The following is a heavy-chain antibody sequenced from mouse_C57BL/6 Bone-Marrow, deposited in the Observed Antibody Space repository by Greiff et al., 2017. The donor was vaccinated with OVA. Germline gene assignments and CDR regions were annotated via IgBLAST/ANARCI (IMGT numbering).Heavy chain of an antibody. CDR3: TACPYYDCENYYAIDY. CDR1: GYTFTDYY. V-gene: IGHV1-26*01. CDR2: INPNYGGT. J-gene: IGHJ4*01. Sequence: EVQLQQSGPELVMPGASVKISCKASGYTFTDYYMNWVKQSHGKSLEWIGDINPNYGGTSYNQKFKGKATLTVDNSSSTAYMELRSLTYEDTAVYSCTACPYYDCENYYAIDYWGQGTSVTVSS. D-gene: IGHD2-4*01.